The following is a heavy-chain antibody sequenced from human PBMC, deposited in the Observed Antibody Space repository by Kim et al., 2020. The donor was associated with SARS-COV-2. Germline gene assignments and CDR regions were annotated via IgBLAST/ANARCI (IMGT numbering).Heavy chain of an antibody. D-gene: IGHD3-16*01. Sequence: GGSLRLSCAASGFTFSSYGMHWVRQAPGKGLEWVAVIWYDGSNKYYADSVKGRFTISRDNSKNTLYLQMNSLRAEDTAVYYCAKDYDYVWGSYRPGGMDVWGQGTTVTVSS. CDR2: IWYDGSNK. CDR1: GFTFSSYG. CDR3: AKDYDYVWGSYRPGGMDV. J-gene: IGHJ6*02. V-gene: IGHV3-33*06.